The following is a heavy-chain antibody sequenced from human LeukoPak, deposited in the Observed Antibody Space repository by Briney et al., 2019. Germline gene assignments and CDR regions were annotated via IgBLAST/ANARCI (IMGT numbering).Heavy chain of an antibody. J-gene: IGHJ4*02. CDR1: GGSFSGYY. D-gene: IGHD4-17*01. Sequence: SETLSLTCAVYGGSFSGYYWSWIRQPPGKGLEWIGEINHSGSTNYNPSLKSRVTISVDTSKNQFSLKLSSVTAADTAVYYCARGRCLRCPWDYWGQGTLVTVPS. V-gene: IGHV4-34*01. CDR2: INHSGST. CDR3: ARGRCLRCPWDY.